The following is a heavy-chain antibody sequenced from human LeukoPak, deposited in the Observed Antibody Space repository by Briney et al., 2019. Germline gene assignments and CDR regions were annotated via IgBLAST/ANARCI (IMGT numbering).Heavy chain of an antibody. V-gene: IGHV1-69*04. CDR3: ARAIAGYCSSTSCYTGYIQH. CDR1: GGSFSSYV. J-gene: IGHJ1*01. CDR2: IIPVLGVS. Sequence: SVKVSCKASGGSFSSYVITWVRQAPGQGLEWMGRIIPVLGVSNFAQKFQGRVTITADESTSTAYMELSSLRSEDTAVYYCARAIAGYCSSTSCYTGYIQHWGQGTLVTVSS. D-gene: IGHD2-2*02.